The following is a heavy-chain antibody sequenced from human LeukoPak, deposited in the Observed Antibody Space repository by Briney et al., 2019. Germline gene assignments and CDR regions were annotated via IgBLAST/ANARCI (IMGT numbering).Heavy chain of an antibody. CDR3: ARPTYCSSTSCPGLNFDY. V-gene: IGHV1-8*01. Sequence: ASVKVSCKASGYTFTSYDINWVRQATGQGLEWMGWMNPNSGNTGYAQKFQGRVTMTRNISINTAYMELSSLRSEDTAVYYCARPTYCSSTSCPGLNFDYWGQGTLVTVSS. CDR1: GYTFTSYD. D-gene: IGHD2-2*01. J-gene: IGHJ4*02. CDR2: MNPNSGNT.